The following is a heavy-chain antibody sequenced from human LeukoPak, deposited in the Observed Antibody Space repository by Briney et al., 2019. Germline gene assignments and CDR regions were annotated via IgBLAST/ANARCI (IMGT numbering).Heavy chain of an antibody. CDR1: GFTFSSYA. D-gene: IGHD2-15*01. CDR3: ARGLVVVVADNYFDY. CDR2: ISYDGNNK. Sequence: PGGSLRLSCAASGFTFSSYAMHWVRQAPGKGLEWVAVISYDGNNKYYADSVKGRFTISRDNSKNTLYLQMNSLRAEDTAVYYCARGLVVVVADNYFDYWGQGTLVTVSS. V-gene: IGHV3-30*04. J-gene: IGHJ4*02.